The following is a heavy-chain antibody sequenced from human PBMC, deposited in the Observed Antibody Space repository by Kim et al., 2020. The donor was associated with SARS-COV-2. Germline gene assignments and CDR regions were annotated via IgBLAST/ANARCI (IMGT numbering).Heavy chain of an antibody. V-gene: IGHV4-34*01. Sequence: PFLNPRVTISVDTSKNQCARKLSSVTAADTAVYYCARGNYDSSGYFDFDYWGQGTLVTVSS. J-gene: IGHJ4*02. CDR3: ARGNYDSSGYFDFDY. D-gene: IGHD3-22*01.